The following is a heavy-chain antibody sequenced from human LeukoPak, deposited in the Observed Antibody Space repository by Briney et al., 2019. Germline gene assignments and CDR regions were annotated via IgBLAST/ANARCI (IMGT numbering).Heavy chain of an antibody. J-gene: IGHJ5*02. CDR3: ARAFDGDILTGYYVWFDP. Sequence: GASVKVSCKASGYTFTSYGISWVRQAPGQGLEWMGWISAYNGNTNYAQKLQGRVTMTTDTSTSTAYMELRSLRSDDTAVYYCARAFDGDILTGYYVWFDPWGQGTLVTVSS. D-gene: IGHD3-9*01. V-gene: IGHV1-18*01. CDR1: GYTFTSYG. CDR2: ISAYNGNT.